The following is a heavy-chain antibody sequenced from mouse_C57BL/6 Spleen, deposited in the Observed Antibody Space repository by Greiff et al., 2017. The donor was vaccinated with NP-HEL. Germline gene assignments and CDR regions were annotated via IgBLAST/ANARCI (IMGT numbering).Heavy chain of an antibody. CDR3: ARHWFAY. J-gene: IGHJ3*01. CDR2: ILPGSGST. CDR1: GFTFTGYW. Sequence: VQLQPSGAELMKPGASVTLSCKATGFTFTGYWKEWVKQRPGHGLEWVGEILPGSGSTNYHEKFKGKATFTADTSSNTAYMQLSSLTTEDSAIYSCARHWFAYWGQGTLVTVSA. V-gene: IGHV1-9*01.